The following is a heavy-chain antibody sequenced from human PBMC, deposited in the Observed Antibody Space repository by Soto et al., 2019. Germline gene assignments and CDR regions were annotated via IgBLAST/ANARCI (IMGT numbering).Heavy chain of an antibody. V-gene: IGHV1-69*01. Sequence: QVQLVQSGAEVKKPGSSVKVSCKASGGDFRNYAVSWVRQAPGQGREWLGGSIPMLGKTNHAQEFQDRVTTTADESTSTAYMELNSLRPTDTAVYYCARDLPTNITLLRGIEYYGMDVWGQGTTVTVSS. D-gene: IGHD3-10*01. J-gene: IGHJ6*02. CDR2: SIPMLGKT. CDR3: ARDLPTNITLLRGIEYYGMDV. CDR1: GGDFRNYA.